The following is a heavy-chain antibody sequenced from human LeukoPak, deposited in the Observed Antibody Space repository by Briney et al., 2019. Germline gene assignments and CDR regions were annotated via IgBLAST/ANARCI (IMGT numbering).Heavy chain of an antibody. Sequence: SETLSLTCTVSGGSISSYYWSWIRQPPGKGLEWIGYIHYSGSTNYNPSLKSRVTISVDTSKNQFSLKLSSVTAADTAVYYCARATDSGWYGFDYWGQGTLVTVSS. D-gene: IGHD6-19*01. CDR1: GGSISSYY. J-gene: IGHJ4*02. CDR3: ARATDSGWYGFDY. CDR2: IHYSGST. V-gene: IGHV4-59*01.